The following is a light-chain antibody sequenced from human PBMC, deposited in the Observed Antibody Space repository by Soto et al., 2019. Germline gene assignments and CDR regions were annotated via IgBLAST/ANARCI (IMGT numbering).Light chain of an antibody. CDR2: GAS. CDR3: QQYGSSPTT. V-gene: IGKV3-20*01. CDR1: QSVSSSY. Sequence: EIVLTQSPGTLSLSPGERATLSCRASQSVSSSYLAWYQQKPGQAPRLLIYGASSRATGIPDSFSGSGSGTVLTLTLIRLEPEDFAVYYCQQYGSSPTTFGQGTKVAIK. J-gene: IGKJ1*01.